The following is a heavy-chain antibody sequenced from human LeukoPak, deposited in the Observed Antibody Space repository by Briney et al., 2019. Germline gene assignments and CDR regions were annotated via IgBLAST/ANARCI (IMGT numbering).Heavy chain of an antibody. Sequence: GGSLRLSCAASEFSVGSNYMTWVRQAPGKGLEWVSSISSTSTYIYYADSMKGRFIISRDNARNSLYLEMNSLRAEDTAVYYCARIIGISGTYPTDYWGQGTLVTVSS. V-gene: IGHV3-21*06. J-gene: IGHJ4*02. CDR3: ARIIGISGTYPTDY. CDR2: ISSTSTYI. D-gene: IGHD1-26*01. CDR1: EFSVGSNY.